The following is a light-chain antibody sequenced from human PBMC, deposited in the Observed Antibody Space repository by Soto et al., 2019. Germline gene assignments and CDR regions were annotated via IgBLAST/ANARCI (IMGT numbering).Light chain of an antibody. J-gene: IGLJ2*01. CDR3: LSFDSSLSVV. CDR1: SSNIGAGYD. V-gene: IGLV1-40*01. Sequence: QAVVTQPPSVSGAPGQRVTISCTGSSSNIGAGYDVHWYQQHPGRAPKLLIYGNTNRPSGVPDRFSGSKSGTSASLAITRLQAEDEADYYCLSFDSSLSVVFGGGTKLTVL. CDR2: GNT.